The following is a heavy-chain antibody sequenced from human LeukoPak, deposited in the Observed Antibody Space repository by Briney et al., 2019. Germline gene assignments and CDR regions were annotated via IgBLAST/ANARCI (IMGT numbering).Heavy chain of an antibody. CDR2: INPNSGGT. V-gene: IGHV1-2*06. D-gene: IGHD1-26*01. J-gene: IGHJ4*02. Sequence: GASVKVSCKASGYTFISFDMNWVRQAPGQGLEWMGRINPNSGGTNYAQKFQGRVTMTRDTSISTAYMELSRLRSDDTAVYYCASTPQAKSGSYDWGQGTLGHRLL. CDR3: ASTPQAKSGSYD. CDR1: GYTFISFD.